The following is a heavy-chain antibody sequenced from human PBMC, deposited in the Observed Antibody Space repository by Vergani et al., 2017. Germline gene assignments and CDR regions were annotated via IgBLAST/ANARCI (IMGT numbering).Heavy chain of an antibody. CDR2: IYYDGSKK. CDR3: AKTGDDAGYYFGAFDI. CDR1: GFTFSTYA. D-gene: IGHD3-9*01. V-gene: IGHV3-33*06. Sequence: QVQLVESGGGVVQPGRSLRLSCTSSGFTFSTYAMHWVRQAPGKGLEWVAIIYYDGSKKYYADSVKGRFTISRDNSRNTLDLLMSSLRAEDTAIYYCAKTGDDAGYYFGAFDIWGQGTMVTVSS. J-gene: IGHJ3*02.